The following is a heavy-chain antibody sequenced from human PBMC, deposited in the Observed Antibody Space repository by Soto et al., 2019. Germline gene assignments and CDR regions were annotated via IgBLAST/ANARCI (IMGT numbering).Heavy chain of an antibody. CDR3: ARGSYGSGRILYGMDV. CDR1: GFTFSSYA. J-gene: IGHJ6*02. D-gene: IGHD3-10*01. V-gene: IGHV3-30-3*01. Sequence: GGSLRLSCAASGFTFSSYAMHWVRQAPGKGLEWVAVISYDGSNKYYADSVKGRFTISRDNSKNTLYLQMNSLRAEDTAVYYCARGSYGSGRILYGMDVWGQGTTVTVSS. CDR2: ISYDGSNK.